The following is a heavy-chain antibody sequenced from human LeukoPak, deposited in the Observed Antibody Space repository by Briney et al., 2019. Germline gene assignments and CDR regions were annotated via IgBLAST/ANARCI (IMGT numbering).Heavy chain of an antibody. CDR3: ARHGPAWDWFDP. Sequence: SETLSLTCAVYGGSFSGYYWSWIRQPPGKGLEWIGSIYYSGIAHYNPSLKSRLTISVDTSKDQFSLKLSSVTAPDTAVYYCARHGPAWDWFDPWGQGTLVTVSS. J-gene: IGHJ5*02. CDR2: IYYSGIA. V-gene: IGHV4-34*01. CDR1: GGSFSGYY.